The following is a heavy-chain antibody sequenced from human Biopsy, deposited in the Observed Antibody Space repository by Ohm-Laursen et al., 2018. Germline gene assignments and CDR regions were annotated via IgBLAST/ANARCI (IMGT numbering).Heavy chain of an antibody. CDR3: ARHPTGFWFDP. Sequence: SQTLSLTCTVSGGSVSSNTDYWAWLRQPPGKGLEWIGSIFYTGIIFYNPSLKSQVSISVDTSKNQFSLNLNSVTASDTALYYCARHPTGFWFDPWGQGTLVIVSS. J-gene: IGHJ5*02. V-gene: IGHV4-39*01. CDR1: GGSVSSNTDY. CDR2: IFYTGII.